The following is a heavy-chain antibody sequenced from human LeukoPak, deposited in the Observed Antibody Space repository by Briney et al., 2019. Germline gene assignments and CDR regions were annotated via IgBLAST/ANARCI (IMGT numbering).Heavy chain of an antibody. CDR3: TREVEGYSYASGGFLHFDP. D-gene: IGHD3-10*01. J-gene: IGHJ5*02. V-gene: IGHV4-61*02. CDR2: IYTSGST. Sequence: PSQTLSLTCTVSGGSISSGSYYWSWIRQPAGKGLEWIGRIYTSGSTNYNPSLKSRVTISVDTSKNQFSLKLSSVTAADTAVYYCTREVEGYSYASGGFLHFDPWGQGTLVTVSS. CDR1: GGSISSGSYY.